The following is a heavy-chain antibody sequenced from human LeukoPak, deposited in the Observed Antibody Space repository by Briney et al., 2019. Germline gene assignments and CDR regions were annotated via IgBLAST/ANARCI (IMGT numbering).Heavy chain of an antibody. CDR2: ISSSSSYI. V-gene: IGHV3-21*01. J-gene: IGHJ6*02. D-gene: IGHD2-15*01. Sequence: GGSLRLSCAASGFTFSSYSMNWVRQAPGKGLEWVSSISSSSSYIYYADSVKGRFTISRDNAKNSLYLQMNSLRAEDTAVYYCARSSDGVVVASMDVWGQRTAVTVSS. CDR1: GFTFSSYS. CDR3: ARSSDGVVVASMDV.